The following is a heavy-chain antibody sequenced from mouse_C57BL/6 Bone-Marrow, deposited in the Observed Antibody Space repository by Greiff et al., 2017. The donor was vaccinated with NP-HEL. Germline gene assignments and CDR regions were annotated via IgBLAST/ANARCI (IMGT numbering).Heavy chain of an antibody. D-gene: IGHD4-1*01. Sequence: VKLVESGPGLVAPSQSLSITCTVPGFSLTSYGVSWVRQPPGKGLEWLGVIWGDGSTNYHSALIPRLSISKYNSKSQVYVKRNSLQTDDTATYYCAAWDWYFDVWGTGTTVTGSS. J-gene: IGHJ1*03. V-gene: IGHV2-3*01. CDR1: GFSLTSYG. CDR3: AAWDWYFDV. CDR2: IWGDGST.